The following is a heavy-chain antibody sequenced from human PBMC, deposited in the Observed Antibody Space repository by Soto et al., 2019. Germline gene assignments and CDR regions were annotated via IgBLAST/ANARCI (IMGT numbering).Heavy chain of an antibody. Sequence: GGSLRLSCAASGFTFSSYAMSWVRQAPGKGLEWVSAISGSGGSTYYADSVKGRFTISRDNSKNTLYLQMNSLRAEDTAVYYCAKDRVVVTALVPYYFDYWGQGTLVTVSS. CDR2: ISGSGGST. CDR1: GFTFSSYA. J-gene: IGHJ4*02. V-gene: IGHV3-23*01. D-gene: IGHD2-21*02. CDR3: AKDRVVVTALVPYYFDY.